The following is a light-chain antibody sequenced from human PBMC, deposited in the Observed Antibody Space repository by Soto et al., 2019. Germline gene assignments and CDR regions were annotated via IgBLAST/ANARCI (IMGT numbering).Light chain of an antibody. CDR2: DSS. V-gene: IGKV3-11*01. CDR1: QSVSSY. J-gene: IGKJ4*01. Sequence: EIVLTQFPATLSLSPGDGATLSCRASQSVSSYLACYQQKRGQAPRLLIYDSSNRATGIPARFSGSGSGTDVSLIISSLEPEDFAVYYCQQRSVWPLTCGGGTKVEIK. CDR3: QQRSVWPLT.